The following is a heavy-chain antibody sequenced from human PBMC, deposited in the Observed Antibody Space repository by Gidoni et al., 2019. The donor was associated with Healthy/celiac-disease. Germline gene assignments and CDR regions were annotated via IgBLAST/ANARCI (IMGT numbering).Heavy chain of an antibody. CDR2: IKEEGREK. Sequence: EVQLVESGGGLVQPGGSLRPSCAASGFTFSSYWMCWVRQAPGKGLEWVANIKEEGREKYYVDCVKGRFTISRDNAKKSMYLQMNSLRAEDTAVYYCVRDPGWFGYHWGQGTLVTVSS. V-gene: IGHV3-7*01. CDR1: GFTFSSYW. J-gene: IGHJ5*02. CDR3: VRDPGWFGYH. D-gene: IGHD3-10*01.